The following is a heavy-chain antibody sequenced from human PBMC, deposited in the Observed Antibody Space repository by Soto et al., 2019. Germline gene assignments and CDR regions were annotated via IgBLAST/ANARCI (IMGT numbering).Heavy chain of an antibody. CDR3: ARQEYYSGSCDYSDC. V-gene: IGHV4-39*01. J-gene: IGHJ4*02. D-gene: IGHD1-26*01. CDR1: GSSISSSNSY. CDR2: IYHGGNT. Sequence: SETLSLTCTVSGSSISSSNSYWGWIRQPPGKGLEWIGSIYHGGNTYYNPSLESRVTISVDTSRNQFSLRLSSVTAADTAAYYCARQEYYSGSCDYSDCWGQGTPVTVSS.